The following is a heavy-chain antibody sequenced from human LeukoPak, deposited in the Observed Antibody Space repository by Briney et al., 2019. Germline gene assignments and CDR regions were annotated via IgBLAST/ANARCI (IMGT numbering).Heavy chain of an antibody. V-gene: IGHV3-53*01. CDR3: AKHIPYGDYMDY. CDR2: IYSGGST. CDR1: GFTVSSNY. D-gene: IGHD4-17*01. J-gene: IGHJ4*02. Sequence: GGSLRLSCAASGFTVSSNYMSWVRQAPGKGLEWVSVIYSGGSTYSADSVKGRFTISRDNSKNTLYLQMNSLRAEDTAVYYCAKHIPYGDYMDYWGQGTLVTVSS.